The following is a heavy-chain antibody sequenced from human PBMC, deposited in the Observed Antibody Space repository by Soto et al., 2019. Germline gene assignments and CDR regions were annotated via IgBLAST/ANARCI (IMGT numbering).Heavy chain of an antibody. J-gene: IGHJ4*02. CDR2: IIPIFGTA. CDR3: ARGAFYCSSTSCYLGY. CDR1: GGTFSSYA. D-gene: IGHD2-2*01. V-gene: IGHV1-69*13. Sequence: SVKVSCKASGGTFSSYAISWVRQAPGQGLEWMGGIIPIFGTANYAQKFQGRVTITADESTSTAYMELSSLRSEDTAVYYCARGAFYCSSTSCYLGYWGQGTLVTVSS.